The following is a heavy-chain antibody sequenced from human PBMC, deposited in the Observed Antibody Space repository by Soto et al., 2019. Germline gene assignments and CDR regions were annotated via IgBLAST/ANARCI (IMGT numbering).Heavy chain of an antibody. V-gene: IGHV4-59*01. D-gene: IGHD3-9*01. Sequence: PSETLSLTCTVSGGSISSYYWSWIRQPPGKGLEWIGYIYYSGSTNYNPSLKSRVTISVDTSKNQFSLKLSSVTAADTAVYYCARGPDYDILTGYSTKPYYYDYWGQGTLVTVSS. CDR2: IYYSGST. CDR1: GGSISSYY. CDR3: ARGPDYDILTGYSTKPYYYDY. J-gene: IGHJ4*02.